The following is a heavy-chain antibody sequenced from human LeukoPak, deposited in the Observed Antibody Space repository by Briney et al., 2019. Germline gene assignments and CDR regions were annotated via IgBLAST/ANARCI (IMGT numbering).Heavy chain of an antibody. CDR2: IYPGDSDT. V-gene: IGHV5-51*01. CDR1: GYSFSTYW. J-gene: IGHJ4*02. Sequence: GESLKISCKGSGYSFSTYWIGWVRQIPGKGLEWMGSIYPGDSDTRYSPSFQGQVTISADKSICTAYLQWSSLKASDTAMYYCARLTLGADGFHYWGQGTLVTVSS. CDR3: ARLTLGADGFHY. D-gene: IGHD6-13*01.